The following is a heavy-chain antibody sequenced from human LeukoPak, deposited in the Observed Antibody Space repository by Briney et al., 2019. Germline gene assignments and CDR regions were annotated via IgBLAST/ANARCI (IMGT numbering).Heavy chain of an antibody. Sequence: GGSRRLSCAASGFTFSKYWMTWVRQAPRKWLEWVAYINQDGSEEHYMHSAKDRFTISREHAKNSLSLQMNSLRAEDTAVYYCVRDGGVSGYDLLDYWGQGTLVTVSS. D-gene: IGHD5-12*01. CDR3: VRDGGVSGYDLLDY. CDR1: GFTFSKYW. J-gene: IGHJ4*02. CDR2: INQDGSEE. V-gene: IGHV3-7*01.